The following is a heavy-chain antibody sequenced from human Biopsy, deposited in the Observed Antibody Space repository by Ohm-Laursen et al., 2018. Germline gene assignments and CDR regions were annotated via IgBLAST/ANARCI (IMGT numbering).Heavy chain of an antibody. D-gene: IGHD3-10*01. V-gene: IGHV3-30*18. CDR3: VKDRGAAGTDYYYGMDV. CDR2: ISFDGSDQ. Sequence: SSLRLSCAASGLTFSTYGMHWIRQAPGKGLEWVAVISFDGSDQKYADSVKGRFTISRDNSKNTLYLQMNSLRAEDTAVFYCVKDRGAAGTDYYYGMDVWGQGTTVTVSS. J-gene: IGHJ6*02. CDR1: GLTFSTYG.